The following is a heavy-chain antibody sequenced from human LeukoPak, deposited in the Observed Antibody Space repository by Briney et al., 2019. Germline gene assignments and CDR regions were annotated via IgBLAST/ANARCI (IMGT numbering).Heavy chain of an antibody. D-gene: IGHD3-3*01. Sequence: GGSLRLSCTASGYTFSSYAMQWVRQAPGKGLEWVAVISHEGRNKYYADPVKGRFSISRDNSKNTLSLQMSSLRAEDTAIYYCARGEGSYDFWSYFDYWGQGTLVTVSS. CDR2: ISHEGRNK. CDR3: ARGEGSYDFWSYFDY. V-gene: IGHV3-30*04. J-gene: IGHJ4*02. CDR1: GYTFSSYA.